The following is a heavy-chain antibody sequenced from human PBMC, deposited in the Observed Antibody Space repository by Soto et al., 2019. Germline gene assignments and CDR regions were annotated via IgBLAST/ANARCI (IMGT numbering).Heavy chain of an antibody. CDR2: ISYDGSNK. CDR1: GLTFSSYA. J-gene: IGHJ4*02. Sequence: GRYLELSCAASGLTFSSYAMHWVRQAPGKGLEWVAVISYDGSNKYYADSVKGRFTISRDNSKNTLYLQMNSLRAEDTAVYYCAKSTTGYRSGWGDYCGQGTLVIVSS. V-gene: IGHV3-30*18. CDR3: AKSTTGYRSGWGDY. D-gene: IGHD6-19*01.